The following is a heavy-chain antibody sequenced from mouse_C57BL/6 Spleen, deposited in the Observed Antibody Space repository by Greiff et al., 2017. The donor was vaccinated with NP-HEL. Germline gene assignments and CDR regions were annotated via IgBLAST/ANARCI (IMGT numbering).Heavy chain of an antibody. D-gene: IGHD1-1*01. J-gene: IGHJ1*03. CDR2: IDPSDSYT. Sequence: QVQLKQPGAELVRPGTSVKLSCKASGYTFTSYWMHWVKQRPGQGLEWIGVIDPSDSYTNYNQKFKGKATLTVDTSSSTAYMQLSSLTSEDSAVYYCARSSYGSSHWYFDVWGTGTTVTVSS. V-gene: IGHV1-59*01. CDR3: ARSSYGSSHWYFDV. CDR1: GYTFTSYW.